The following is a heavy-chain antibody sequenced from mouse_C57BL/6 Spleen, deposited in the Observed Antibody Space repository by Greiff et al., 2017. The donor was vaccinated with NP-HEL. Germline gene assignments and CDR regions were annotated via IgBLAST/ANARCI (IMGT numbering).Heavy chain of an antibody. V-gene: IGHV1-26*01. J-gene: IGHJ2*01. CDR3: AREGATVVARGYFDY. D-gene: IGHD1-1*01. Sequence: EVQLQQSGPELVKPGASVKISCKASGYTFTDYYMNWVKQSHGKSLEWIGDINPNNGGTSYNQKFKGKATLTVDKSSSTAYMELRSLTSEDSAVYYCAREGATVVARGYFDYWGQGTTLTVSS. CDR2: INPNNGGT. CDR1: GYTFTDYY.